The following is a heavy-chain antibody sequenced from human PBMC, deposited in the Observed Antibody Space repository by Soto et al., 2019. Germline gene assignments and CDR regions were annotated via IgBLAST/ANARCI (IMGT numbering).Heavy chain of an antibody. CDR3: ARDRPTRDYSNSYGMDV. CDR2: ISAYNGNT. J-gene: IGHJ6*02. Sequence: ASAKVSCKASGYTFTSYGISWVRQAPGQGLEWMGWISAYNGNTNYAQKLQGRVTMTTDTSTSTAYMELRSLRSDDTAVYYCARDRPTRDYSNSYGMDVWGQGTTVTVSS. V-gene: IGHV1-18*01. CDR1: GYTFTSYG. D-gene: IGHD4-4*01.